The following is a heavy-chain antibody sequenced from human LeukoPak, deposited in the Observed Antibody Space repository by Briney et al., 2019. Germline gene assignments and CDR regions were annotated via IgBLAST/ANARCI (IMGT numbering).Heavy chain of an antibody. CDR3: ANLPL. V-gene: IGHV3-30*18. J-gene: IGHJ4*02. Sequence: GGSLRLSCAASGFPFSNYGMHWVRQAPGKGLEWVAVISADGIDKYYADSVKGRFTISRDNSKNTLYLQMNSLRPEDAAVYYCANLPLWGQGTLVTVSS. CDR2: ISADGIDK. CDR1: GFPFSNYG.